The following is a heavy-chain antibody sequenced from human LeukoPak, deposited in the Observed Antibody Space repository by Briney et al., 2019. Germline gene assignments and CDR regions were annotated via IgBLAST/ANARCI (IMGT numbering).Heavy chain of an antibody. CDR1: GFTFSSYS. Sequence: GGSLRLSCAASGFTFSSYSMNWVRQAPGKGLEWVSSISSSSSYIYYADSVKGRFTISRDNAKNSLYLQMNSLRAEDTAVYYCARDFTLAGTYYYGMDVWGQGTLVTVSS. CDR2: ISSSSSYI. D-gene: IGHD6-19*01. J-gene: IGHJ6*02. CDR3: ARDFTLAGTYYYGMDV. V-gene: IGHV3-21*01.